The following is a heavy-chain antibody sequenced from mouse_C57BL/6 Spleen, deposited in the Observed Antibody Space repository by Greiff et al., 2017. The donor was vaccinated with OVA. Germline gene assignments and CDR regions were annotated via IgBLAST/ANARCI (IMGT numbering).Heavy chain of an antibody. D-gene: IGHD1-1*01. V-gene: IGHV1-9*01. J-gene: IGHJ2*01. CDR1: GYTFTGYW. Sequence: QVQLQQSGAELMKPGASVKLSCKATGYTFTGYWIEWVKQRPGHGLEWIGEILPGSGSPNYNEKFKGKATFTADKSSNAAYVQHSSLTAEDAAIYYCARWGSSERWDYWGQGTTLTVSS. CDR3: ARWGSSERWDY. CDR2: ILPGSGSP.